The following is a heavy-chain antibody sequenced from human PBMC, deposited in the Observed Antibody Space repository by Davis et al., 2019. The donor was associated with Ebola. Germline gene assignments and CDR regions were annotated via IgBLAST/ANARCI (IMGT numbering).Heavy chain of an antibody. CDR2: ISSSSSYI. Sequence: GESLKISCAASGFTFSSYSMNWVRQAPGKGLEWVSSISSSSSYIYYADSVKGRFTISRDNAKNSLYLQMNSLRSEDTAVYYCARRVGARSGFDYWGQGVPVTVSS. CDR3: ARRVGARSGFDY. CDR1: GFTFSSYS. J-gene: IGHJ4*02. V-gene: IGHV3-21*04. D-gene: IGHD1-26*01.